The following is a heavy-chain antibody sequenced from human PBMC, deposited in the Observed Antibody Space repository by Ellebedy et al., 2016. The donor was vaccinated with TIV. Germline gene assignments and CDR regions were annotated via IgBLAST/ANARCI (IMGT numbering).Heavy chain of an antibody. J-gene: IGHJ4*02. Sequence: MPSETLSLTCIVSGGSISGYYWSWIRQSTGKGLEWIGYIYSSGHTRFNPSLKRRVTISVDTSKNQFSLKLTSVTAADTAVYYCARAPAVTQQSPLDYWGQGTLVTVSS. D-gene: IGHD6-13*01. CDR1: GGSISGYY. CDR2: IYSSGHT. V-gene: IGHV4-4*08. CDR3: ARAPAVTQQSPLDY.